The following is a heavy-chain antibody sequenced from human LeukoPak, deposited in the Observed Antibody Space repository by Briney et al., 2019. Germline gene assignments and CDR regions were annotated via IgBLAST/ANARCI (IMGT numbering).Heavy chain of an antibody. CDR1: GFTFSSYS. CDR3: ARDRVNGDYENYFDY. CDR2: ISSSSSYI. D-gene: IGHD4-17*01. V-gene: IGHV3-21*01. J-gene: IGHJ4*02. Sequence: PGGSLRLSCAASGFTFSSYSMNWVRQAPGKGLEWVSSISSSSSYIYYADSVKGRFTISRDNAKNSLYLQMNSLRPEDTAVYYCARDRVNGDYENYFDYWGQGTLVTVSS.